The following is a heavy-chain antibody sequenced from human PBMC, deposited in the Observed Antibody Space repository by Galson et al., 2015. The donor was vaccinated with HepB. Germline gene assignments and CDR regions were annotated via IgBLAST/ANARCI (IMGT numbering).Heavy chain of an antibody. CDR3: ATDLMSSGWHRFDY. Sequence: SVKVSCKVSGYTLTELSMHWVRQAPGKGLEWMGGFDPEDGETIYAQKFQGRVTMTEDTSTDTAYMELSSLRSEDTAVYYCATDLMSSGWHRFDYWGQGTLVTVSS. D-gene: IGHD6-19*01. V-gene: IGHV1-24*01. J-gene: IGHJ4*02. CDR1: GYTLTELS. CDR2: FDPEDGET.